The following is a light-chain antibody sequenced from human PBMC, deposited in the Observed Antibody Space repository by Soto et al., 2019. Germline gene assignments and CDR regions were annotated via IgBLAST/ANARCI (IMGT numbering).Light chain of an antibody. CDR2: DAS. Sequence: DIQLTQAPTFLCASVGDRVTLACRASQTISSWLAWYQQKPGKAPKLLIYDASSLESGVPSRFSGSRSGTEFTLTISSLQPDDFATYYCQHYTSYSGAFGQGTKVDIK. V-gene: IGKV1-5*01. CDR3: QHYTSYSGA. CDR1: QTISSW. J-gene: IGKJ1*01.